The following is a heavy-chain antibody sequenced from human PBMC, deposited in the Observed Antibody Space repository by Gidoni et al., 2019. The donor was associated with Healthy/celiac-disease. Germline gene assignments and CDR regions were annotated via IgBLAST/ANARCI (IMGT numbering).Heavy chain of an antibody. Sequence: QVQLVQSGAEVKKPGASVKVSCKASGYTFTSYAMHWVRQAPGQRLEWMGWINAGNGNTKYSQKFQGRVTITSDPSASTAYMELSSLRSEETAVYYCARDSSSWYYFDYWGQGTLVTVSS. V-gene: IGHV1-3*01. CDR1: GYTFTSYA. D-gene: IGHD6-13*01. J-gene: IGHJ4*02. CDR3: ARDSSSWYYFDY. CDR2: INAGNGNT.